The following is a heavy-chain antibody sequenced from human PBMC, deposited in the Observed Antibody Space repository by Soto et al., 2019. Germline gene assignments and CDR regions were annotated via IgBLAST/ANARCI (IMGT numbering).Heavy chain of an antibody. D-gene: IGHD1-1*01. J-gene: IGHJ4*02. CDR1: GFTLSSYW. Sequence: GGSLRLSCAASGFTLSSYWMHWVRQAPGKGLLWVSRINSDGSTTTYADSVKGRFTISRDNAKNTLYLQMNSLRVEDTAVYYCARVSRAGTTFDSWGQGTLVTVSS. V-gene: IGHV3-74*01. CDR2: INSDGSTT. CDR3: ARVSRAGTTFDS.